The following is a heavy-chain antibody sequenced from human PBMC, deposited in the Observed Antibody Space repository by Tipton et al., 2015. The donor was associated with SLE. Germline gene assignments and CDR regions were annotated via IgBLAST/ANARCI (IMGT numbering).Heavy chain of an antibody. CDR2: VNHSGGT. J-gene: IGHJ6*02. V-gene: IGHV4-34*01. CDR3: ARGMLTWRGAIVGVDV. D-gene: IGHD2-8*01. CDR1: GGSFSGNY. Sequence: TLSLTCSVFGGSFSGNYWIWIRQPPGKGLEWIGEVNHSGGTNYNPSLRSRVTMSVDTAKNQFSLKLTSVTAADTAVYYCARGMLTWRGAIVGVDVWGQGTTVNVSS.